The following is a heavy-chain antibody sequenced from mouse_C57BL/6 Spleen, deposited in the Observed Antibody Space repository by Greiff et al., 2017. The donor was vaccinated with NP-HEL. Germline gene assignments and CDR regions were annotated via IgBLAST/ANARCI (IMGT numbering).Heavy chain of an antibody. D-gene: IGHD2-5*01. CDR1: GYTFTSYD. J-gene: IGHJ1*03. V-gene: IGHV1-85*01. CDR3: ARPTIVKRKWYFDV. Sequence: VKLMESGPELVKPGASVKLSCKASGYTFTSYDINWVKQRPGQGLEWIGWIYPRDGSTKYNEKFKGKATLTVDTSSSTAYMELHSLTSEDSAVYFCARPTIVKRKWYFDVWGTGTTVTVSS. CDR2: IYPRDGST.